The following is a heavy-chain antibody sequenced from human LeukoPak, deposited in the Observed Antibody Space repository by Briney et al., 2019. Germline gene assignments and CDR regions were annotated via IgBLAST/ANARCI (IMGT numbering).Heavy chain of an antibody. V-gene: IGHV3-21*01. CDR2: ISSSSSYI. Sequence: PGGSLRLSCAASGFTFSSYSMNWVRQAPGKGLEWVSSISSSSSYIYYADSVKGRFTISRDNTKNSLYLQMNSLRAEDTAVYYCARESSPAALYYYYYYGMDVWGQGTTVTVSS. J-gene: IGHJ6*02. CDR1: GFTFSSYS. D-gene: IGHD2-2*01. CDR3: ARESSPAALYYYYYYGMDV.